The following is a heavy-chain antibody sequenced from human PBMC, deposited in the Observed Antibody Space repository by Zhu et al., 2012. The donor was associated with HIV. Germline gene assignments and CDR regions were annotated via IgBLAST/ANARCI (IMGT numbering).Heavy chain of an antibody. D-gene: IGHD5-24*01. J-gene: IGHJ4*02. V-gene: IGHV4-59*11. CDR2: IYYSGST. CDR1: GGSISSHY. Sequence: QVQLPESGPGLVKPSETLSLTCTVSGGSISSHYWSWIRQPPGKGLEWIGYIYYSGSTNYNPSLKSRVTISVDTSKNQFSLKLSSVTAADTAVYYCAREGRDGYPDYWGQGTLVTVSS. CDR3: AREGRDGYPDY.